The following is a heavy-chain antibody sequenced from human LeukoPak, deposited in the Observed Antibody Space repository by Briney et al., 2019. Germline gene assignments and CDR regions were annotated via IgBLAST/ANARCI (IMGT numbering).Heavy chain of an antibody. D-gene: IGHD6-13*01. J-gene: IGHJ6*03. Sequence: GGSLRLSCAASGFSFDAFAMHWVRQVPGKGLEWVSGISSNSGSMGYADSVKGRFTIPRDNAKNSLYLQMNSLRAEDMGLYYCAKDAYSASPRGYYMDVWGKGTTVTVSS. CDR3: AKDAYSASPRGYYMDV. CDR1: GFSFDAFA. CDR2: ISSNSGSM. V-gene: IGHV3-9*03.